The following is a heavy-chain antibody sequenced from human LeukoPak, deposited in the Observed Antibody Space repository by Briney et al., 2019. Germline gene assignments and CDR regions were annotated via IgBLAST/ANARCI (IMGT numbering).Heavy chain of an antibody. D-gene: IGHD6-19*01. J-gene: IGHJ4*02. CDR1: GYTFTSYY. V-gene: IGHV1-24*01. CDR3: ASPSIAVAGFDY. CDR2: FDPEDGET. Sequence: ASVKVSCKASGYTFTSYYMHWVRQAPGKGLEWMGGFDPEDGETIYAQKFQGRVTMTEDTSTDTAYMELSSLRSEDTAVYYCASPSIAVAGFDYWGQGTLVTVSS.